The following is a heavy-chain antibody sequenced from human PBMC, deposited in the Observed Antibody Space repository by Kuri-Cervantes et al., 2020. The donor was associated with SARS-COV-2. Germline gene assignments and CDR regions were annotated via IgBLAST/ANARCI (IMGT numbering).Heavy chain of an antibody. CDR3: GLASGSSYSPNY. D-gene: IGHD3-10*01. V-gene: IGHV3-23*01. CDR2: ISGTGGSST. Sequence: GESLKISCAASGFTFSSYAMSWVRQAPGKGLEWVSVISGTGGSSTFYADSVKGRFTISRDNSKTTLYLQMNSLRAEDTAVYYCGLASGSSYSPNYWGQGTLVTVSS. CDR1: GFTFSSYA. J-gene: IGHJ4*02.